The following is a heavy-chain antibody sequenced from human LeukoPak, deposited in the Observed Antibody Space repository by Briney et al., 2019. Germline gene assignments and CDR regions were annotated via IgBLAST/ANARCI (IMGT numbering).Heavy chain of an antibody. CDR2: INHSGST. CDR1: GGSFSGYY. J-gene: IGHJ4*02. CDR3: ARHSPCSGGSCSHAFDY. D-gene: IGHD2-15*01. Sequence: SETLSLTCAVYGGSFSGYYWSWIRQPPGKGLEWIGEINHSGSTNYNPSLKSRVTISVDTSKNQFSLKLSSVTAADTAVYYCARHSPCSGGSCSHAFDYWGQGTLVTVSS. V-gene: IGHV4-34*01.